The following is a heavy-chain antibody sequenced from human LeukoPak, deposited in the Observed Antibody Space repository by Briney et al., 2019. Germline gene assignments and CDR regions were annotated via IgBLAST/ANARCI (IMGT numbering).Heavy chain of an antibody. D-gene: IGHD5-12*01. CDR2: ISGSGGST. CDR1: GFTFSNYA. J-gene: IGHJ4*02. CDR3: AKGEGEYSGYDYLDSDYFDY. Sequence: GGSLRLSCAASGFTFSNYAMNWVRQAPGKGLEWVSSISGSGGSTYYADSVKGRFTISRDNSKNTLYLQMNSLRAEDTAVYYCAKGEGEYSGYDYLDSDYFDYWGQGTLVTVSS. V-gene: IGHV3-23*01.